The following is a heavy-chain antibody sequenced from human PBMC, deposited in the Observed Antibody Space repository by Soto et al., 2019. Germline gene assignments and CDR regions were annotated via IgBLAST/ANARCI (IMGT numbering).Heavy chain of an antibody. CDR1: EFSLNTRAVG. V-gene: IGHV2-5*01. CDR3: AHRHDLGGFDI. Sequence: QITLKESGPTLVKPTQILTLTCTFSEFSLNTRAVGVGWIRQPPGKALEWLALINWNDDERYSPSLKDRITITKDTSRNHVVLTMTNVDPVDTATYYCAHRHDLGGFDIWGQGTTVTVSS. J-gene: IGHJ3*02. D-gene: IGHD2-15*01. CDR2: INWNDDE.